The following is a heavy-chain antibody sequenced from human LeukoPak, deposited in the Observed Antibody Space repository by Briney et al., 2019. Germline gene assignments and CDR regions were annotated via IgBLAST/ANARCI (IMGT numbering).Heavy chain of an antibody. CDR1: GFTVSSNY. CDR2: IYSGGST. Sequence: GGSLRLSCAAAGFTVSSNYMSWVRQAPGKGLEWVSVIYSGGSTYYADSVKGRFTISRDNSKNTLYLQMNSLRAEDTAVYYCARALLDTFDYWGQGTLVTVSS. CDR3: ARALLDTFDY. D-gene: IGHD5-18*01. V-gene: IGHV3-66*01. J-gene: IGHJ4*02.